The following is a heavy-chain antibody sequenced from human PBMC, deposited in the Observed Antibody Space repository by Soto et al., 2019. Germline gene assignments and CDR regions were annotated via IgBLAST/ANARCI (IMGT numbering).Heavy chain of an antibody. CDR2: INPNSGGT. CDR3: ARDGAVAGPDYYYYYYMDV. CDR1: GYTFTGYY. J-gene: IGHJ6*03. D-gene: IGHD6-19*01. Sequence: QVQLAQSGAEVKKPGASVKVSCKASGYTFTGYYMHWVRQAPGQGLEWMGWINPNSGGTNYAQKFQGWVTMTRDTSISTAYMELSRLRSDDTAVYYCARDGAVAGPDYYYYYYMDVWGKGTTVTVSS. V-gene: IGHV1-2*04.